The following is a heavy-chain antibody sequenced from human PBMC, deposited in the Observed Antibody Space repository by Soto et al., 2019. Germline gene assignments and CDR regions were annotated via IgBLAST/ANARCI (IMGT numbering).Heavy chain of an antibody. CDR3: ARGTTYYRQIDY. D-gene: IGHD3-10*01. Sequence: SETLSLTCTFSGGSMISYYWTWIRQPPGKGLEWIGYVYYSSGSTNYNPSLKSRVSISVEASKKQFSLNLTSVTAADTAVYYCARGTTYYRQIDYWGQGTLVTVSS. CDR1: GGSMISYY. CDR2: VYYSSGST. V-gene: IGHV4-59*01. J-gene: IGHJ4*02.